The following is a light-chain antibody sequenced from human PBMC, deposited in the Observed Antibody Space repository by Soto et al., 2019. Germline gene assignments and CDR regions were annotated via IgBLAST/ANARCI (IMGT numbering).Light chain of an antibody. V-gene: IGKV3-11*01. CDR2: DAS. CDR3: QERTGWPPWT. Sequence: EIVLTQSPGTLSLSPGERATLSCRASQSVSSYLAWYQQKPGQAPRLLIYDASKRASGFPARFSGSGSGTDFTLTISSLEPEDFAVYYCQERTGWPPWTFGQGTKVDI. CDR1: QSVSSY. J-gene: IGKJ1*01.